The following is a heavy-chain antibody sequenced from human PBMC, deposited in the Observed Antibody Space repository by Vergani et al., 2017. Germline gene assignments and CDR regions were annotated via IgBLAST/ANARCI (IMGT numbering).Heavy chain of an antibody. CDR1: GFSILTSEMC. V-gene: IGHV2-70*01. CDR2: IDWNDNK. Sequence: QVTLTESGPALVKPTQTLTLTCTFSGFSILTSEMCVSWIRQPPGKALEWLALIDWNDNKYFNTSLKTRLTISKDASKNQVVLTMTNMDPVDTATYYCARIRRRGRSGYDIFDFWGQGILVTVAS. CDR3: ARIRRRGRSGYDIFDF. D-gene: IGHD5-12*01. J-gene: IGHJ4*02.